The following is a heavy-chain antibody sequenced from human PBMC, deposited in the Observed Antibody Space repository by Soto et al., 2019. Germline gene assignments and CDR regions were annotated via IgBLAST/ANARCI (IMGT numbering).Heavy chain of an antibody. V-gene: IGHV3-15*05. CDR3: AKDNVLLDSSSWRAHRAFDY. D-gene: IGHD6-13*01. CDR1: GFTFSNAR. CDR2: IRSETDGGTI. J-gene: IGHJ4*02. Sequence: EVQLVESGGGLVKPGASLRLSCAASGFTFSNARMNWVRQAPGKGLEWVGHIRSETDGGTIVYPAPVKGRFIISRDNAKNSLYLQMNSLRAEDTALYYCAKDNVLLDSSSWRAHRAFDYWGQGTLVTVSS.